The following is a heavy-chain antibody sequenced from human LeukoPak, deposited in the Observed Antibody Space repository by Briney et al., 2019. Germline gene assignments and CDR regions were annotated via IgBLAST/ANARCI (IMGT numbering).Heavy chain of an antibody. J-gene: IGHJ4*02. Sequence: GSLRLSCAASGFTFSSYEMNWVRQAPGKGLEWVSYISSSGSTIYYADSVKGRFTISRDNAKNTLYLQMSSLKTDDTAIYYCARGSRFRSPGLLDYWGQGTLVTVSS. D-gene: IGHD3-10*01. CDR3: ARGSRFRSPGLLDY. CDR1: GFTFSSYE. V-gene: IGHV3-48*03. CDR2: ISSSGSTI.